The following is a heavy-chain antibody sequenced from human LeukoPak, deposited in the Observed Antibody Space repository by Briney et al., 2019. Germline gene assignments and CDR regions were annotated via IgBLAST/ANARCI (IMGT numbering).Heavy chain of an antibody. CDR2: ITSSSTV. CDR1: GFTFSNYS. D-gene: IGHD1-14*01. V-gene: IGHV3-48*01. Sequence: GGSLRLSCAASGFTFSNYSMNWVRQAPGKGLEWVSYITSSSTVYYAGSVKGRFTISRDNSKNTLYLQMNSLRAEDTAVYYCAKAISGASDYWGQGTLVTVSS. CDR3: AKAISGASDY. J-gene: IGHJ4*02.